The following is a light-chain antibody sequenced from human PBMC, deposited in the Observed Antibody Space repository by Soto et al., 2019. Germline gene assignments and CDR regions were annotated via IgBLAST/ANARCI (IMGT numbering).Light chain of an antibody. CDR1: NIGSKS. CDR3: QVWDSSSDRDVV. CDR2: YDS. V-gene: IGLV3-21*04. Sequence: SYELTQPPSVSVAPGKTARITCGGNNIGSKSVHWYQQKPGQAPVLVIYYDSDRPSGIPERFSGSNSGNTATLTISRVEAGDEADYYCQVWDSSSDRDVVFGGGTKQTVL. J-gene: IGLJ2*01.